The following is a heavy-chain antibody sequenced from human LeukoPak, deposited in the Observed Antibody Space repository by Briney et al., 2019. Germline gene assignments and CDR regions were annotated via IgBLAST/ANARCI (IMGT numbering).Heavy chain of an antibody. J-gene: IGHJ3*02. CDR1: GGSISSGGYY. V-gene: IGHV4-31*02. D-gene: IGHD6-13*01. CDR2: IYHSGTN. CDR3: ARRTSWVDAFDI. Sequence: SETLSLTCTVSGGSISSGGYYWSWIRQHPGKGLEWIGYIYHSGTNYSNPYLKSRVTISIDTSNNQVSLKVNSVTAADTAIYYCARRTSWVDAFDIWGQGTMVIVSS.